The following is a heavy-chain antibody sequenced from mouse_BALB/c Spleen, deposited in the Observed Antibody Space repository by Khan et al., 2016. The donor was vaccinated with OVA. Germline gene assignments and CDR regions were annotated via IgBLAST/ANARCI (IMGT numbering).Heavy chain of an antibody. J-gene: IGHJ3*01. V-gene: IGHV2-9*02. CDR2: IWPDGIT. Sequence: QVQLQQSGPGLVAPSQSLSITCTASGFSLSNYGVHWVRQPPGKGLEWLGVIWPDGITTYNSALISRLSIITDNSKSQVFLKMNRLQTDDTAINYWASSYDYDVGGFAYWGQGTWVIVSA. CDR1: GFSLSNYG. D-gene: IGHD2-4*01. CDR3: ASSYDYDVGGFAY.